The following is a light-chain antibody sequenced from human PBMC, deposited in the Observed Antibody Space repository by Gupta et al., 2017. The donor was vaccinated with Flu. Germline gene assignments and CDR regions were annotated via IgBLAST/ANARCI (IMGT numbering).Light chain of an antibody. CDR3: TSDASSITLV. J-gene: IGLJ3*02. V-gene: IGLV2-14*01. Sequence: QSGLKKAALMDGVSGTSITISCTGTSNDVGGYNYVSWYQQHPGKAPKLIFYEVSERPSGVSDRFSGSKSGNTASLTISGLQAEDEADYYCTSDASSITLVFGGGTTLTVL. CDR2: EVS. CDR1: SNDVGGYNY.